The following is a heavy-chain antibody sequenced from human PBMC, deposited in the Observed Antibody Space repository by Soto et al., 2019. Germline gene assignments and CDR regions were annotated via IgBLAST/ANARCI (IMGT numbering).Heavy chain of an antibody. D-gene: IGHD6-13*01. CDR3: ARGYYSSSWRGFDY. Sequence: QVQLVQSGADVKKPGASVKVSCKTSGYTFSGYFMHWLRQAPGQGLEWMGWMNPNSGGTDYAQNFQGRVYMTWDTSISTAYMELSRLRSDDTAIYYCARGYYSSSWRGFDYWGQGTLVTVSS. CDR2: MNPNSGGT. V-gene: IGHV1-2*02. CDR1: GYTFSGYF. J-gene: IGHJ4*02.